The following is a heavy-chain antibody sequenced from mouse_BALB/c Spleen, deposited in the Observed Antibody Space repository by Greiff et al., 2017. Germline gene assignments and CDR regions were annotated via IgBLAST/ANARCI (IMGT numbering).Heavy chain of an antibody. CDR2: ISSGGST. J-gene: IGHJ1*01. V-gene: IGHV5-6-5*01. CDR1: GFTFSSYA. CDR3: ARGDYYGSRTNWYFDV. D-gene: IGHD1-1*01. Sequence: EVKLVESGGGLVKPGGSLKLSCAASGFTFSSYAMSWVRQTPEKRLEWVASISSGGSTYYPDSVKGRFTISRDNARNILYLQMSSLRSEDTAMYYCARGDYYGSRTNWYFDVWGAGTTVTVSS.